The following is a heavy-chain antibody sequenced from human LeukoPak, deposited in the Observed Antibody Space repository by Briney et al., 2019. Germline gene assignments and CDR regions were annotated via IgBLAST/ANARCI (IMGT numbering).Heavy chain of an antibody. CDR1: GFTFSTYW. CDR3: ARSYEGSGFSD. Sequence: GGSLRLSCAASGFTFSTYWMSWVRQAPGKGLEWVATTKPDGRESFHVDSVKGRFTMSRDNAKNSLYLQMNSLRAEDTAVYYCARSYEGSGFSDWGQGTLVTVSS. D-gene: IGHD3-3*01. V-gene: IGHV3-7*02. J-gene: IGHJ4*02. CDR2: TKPDGRES.